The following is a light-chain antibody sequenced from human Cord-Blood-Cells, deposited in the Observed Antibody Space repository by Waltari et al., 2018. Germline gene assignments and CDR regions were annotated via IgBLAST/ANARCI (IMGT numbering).Light chain of an antibody. V-gene: IGLV1-47*01. CDR1: SSNIGSNY. CDR2: RNK. Sequence: QSVLTQPPSASGTPGQRVTISCSGSSSNIGSNYVYWYQQLPGTAPKLLIYRNKQRPAGVPDRFCCSKSGTSASLAISGLRSEDEADYYCAAWDDSLSGWVFGGGTKLTVL. J-gene: IGLJ3*02. CDR3: AAWDDSLSGWV.